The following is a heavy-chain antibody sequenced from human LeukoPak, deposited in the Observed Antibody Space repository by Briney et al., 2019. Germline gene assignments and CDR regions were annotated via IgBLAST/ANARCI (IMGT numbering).Heavy chain of an antibody. CDR2: ISGHGGVT. J-gene: IGHJ4*02. D-gene: IGHD3-22*01. V-gene: IGHV3-23*01. Sequence: GGSLRLSCAASGFSFSSYGMSWVRQAPGKGLEWVSSISGHGGVTYCADSVKGRVTISRDNSNNTLHLQMNSLRAEDTAVYYCAKVSYITMRVVVITGFDYWGQGTLVTVSS. CDR1: GFSFSSYG. CDR3: AKVSYITMRVVVITGFDY.